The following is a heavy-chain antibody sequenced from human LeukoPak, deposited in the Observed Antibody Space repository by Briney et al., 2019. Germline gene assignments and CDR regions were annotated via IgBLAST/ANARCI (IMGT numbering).Heavy chain of an antibody. Sequence: GGSLRLSCAASGFTFSSYGMHWVRQAPGKGLEWVAFIRYDGSNKYYADSVKGRFTISRDNSKNTLYLQMNSLRAEDTAVYYCARDWGETYYFDYWGQGTLVTVSS. V-gene: IGHV3-30*02. CDR2: IRYDGSNK. D-gene: IGHD3-16*01. CDR3: ARDWGETYYFDY. CDR1: GFTFSSYG. J-gene: IGHJ4*02.